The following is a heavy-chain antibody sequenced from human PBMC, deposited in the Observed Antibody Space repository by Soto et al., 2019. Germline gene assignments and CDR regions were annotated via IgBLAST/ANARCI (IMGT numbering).Heavy chain of an antibody. D-gene: IGHD2-15*01. CDR3: AHRVDYRGSWNTGYFDY. Sequence: QITLKESGPTLVKPTQTLTLTCSFSGFSLSTTGVAVGWIRQPPGKALECLVLIYWDDDKRYSPSLKSRLTITRDTSKNQVVLTMTDMDPVETATYYCAHRVDYRGSWNTGYFDYWGQGTLVTVSS. V-gene: IGHV2-5*02. J-gene: IGHJ4*02. CDR1: GFSLSTTGVA. CDR2: IYWDDDK.